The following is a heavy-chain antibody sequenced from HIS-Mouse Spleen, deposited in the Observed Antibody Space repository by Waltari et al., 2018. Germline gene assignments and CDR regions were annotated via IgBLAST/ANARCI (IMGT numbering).Heavy chain of an antibody. CDR1: GFTFSSYV. Sequence: QVQLVESGGGVVQPGRSRRLSCAASGFTFSSYVMHWVRQAPGKGLEWVAVISYDGSNKYYADSVKGRFTISRDNSKNTLYLQMNSLRAEDTAVYYCAKDRGSPLYFDYWGQGTLVTVSS. CDR3: AKDRGSPLYFDY. CDR2: ISYDGSNK. J-gene: IGHJ4*02. V-gene: IGHV3-30*18. D-gene: IGHD1-26*01.